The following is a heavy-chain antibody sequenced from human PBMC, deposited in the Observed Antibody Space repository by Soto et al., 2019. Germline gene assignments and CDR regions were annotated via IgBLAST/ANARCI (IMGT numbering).Heavy chain of an antibody. CDR3: ARGPAYSSTEHYYYYSGMDV. V-gene: IGHV4-30-2*01. CDR2: IYHSGST. CDR1: GGSISSGGYS. J-gene: IGHJ6*02. Sequence: SETLSLTCAVSGGSISSGGYSWSWIRQPPGKGLEWIGYIYHSGSTYYNPSLKSRVTISVDRSKNQFSLKLSSVTAADTAVYYCARGPAYSSTEHYYYYSGMDVWGQGTTVTVYS. D-gene: IGHD2-2*01.